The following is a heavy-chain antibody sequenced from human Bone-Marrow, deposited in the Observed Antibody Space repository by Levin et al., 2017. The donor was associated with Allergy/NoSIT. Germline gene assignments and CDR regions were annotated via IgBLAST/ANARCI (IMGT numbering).Heavy chain of an antibody. J-gene: IGHJ4*02. CDR2: IYSGGST. D-gene: IGHD3-10*01. V-gene: IGHV3-53*01. CDR3: ARGWFGELLSH. Sequence: GGSLRLSCAASGFTVSSNYMSWVRQAPGKGPEWVSVIYSGGSTYYADSVTGRFTISRDTSKNTQYFHMNSLRAEDTAVYDCARGWFGELLSHWGQGTLVTVSS. CDR1: GFTVSSNY.